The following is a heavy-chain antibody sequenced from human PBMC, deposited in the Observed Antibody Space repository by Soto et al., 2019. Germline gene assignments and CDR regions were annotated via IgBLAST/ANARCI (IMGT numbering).Heavy chain of an antibody. CDR3: ARVGETYYYDSSPILDAFDI. CDR1: GFSVSGYS. Sequence: EVQLMESGGGLVRPGGSLRLSCAASGFSVSGYSMNWVRQAPGKGLEWISYIRGSSGTTIYAASVRGRFTISRDNANNSLYLQMDSLRDDDTAVYYCARVGETYYYDSSPILDAFDIWGQGTMVTVSS. J-gene: IGHJ3*02. D-gene: IGHD3-22*01. CDR2: IRGSSGTT. V-gene: IGHV3-48*02.